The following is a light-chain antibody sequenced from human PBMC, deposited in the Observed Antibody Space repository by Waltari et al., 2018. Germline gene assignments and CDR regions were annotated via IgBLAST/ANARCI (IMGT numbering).Light chain of an antibody. Sequence: QYALTQPASVSGAPGQSSTISCSDVTGHGGNFDFVSWYQHHPGKVPKLLIYAFIKRPPDIADRFTGSKSGNTASLSISGLQADDEADYYCCSYVQKDIWLFGRGTKVTVL. V-gene: IGLV2-23*02. CDR1: TGHGGNFDF. CDR2: AFI. CDR3: CSYVQKDIWL. J-gene: IGLJ3*02.